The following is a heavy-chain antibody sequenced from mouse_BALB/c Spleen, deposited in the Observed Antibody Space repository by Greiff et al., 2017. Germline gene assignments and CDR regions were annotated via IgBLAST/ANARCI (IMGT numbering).Heavy chain of an antibody. CDR3: ARLTKNYAMDY. Sequence: VKLQESGAELVRPGSSVKISCKASGYAFSSYWMNWVKQRPGQGLEWIGQIYPGDGDTNYNGKFKGKATLTADKSSSTAYMQLSSLTSEDSAVYFCARLTKNYAMDYWGQGTSVTVSS. D-gene: IGHD1-1*01. V-gene: IGHV1-80*01. J-gene: IGHJ4*01. CDR2: IYPGDGDT. CDR1: GYAFSSYW.